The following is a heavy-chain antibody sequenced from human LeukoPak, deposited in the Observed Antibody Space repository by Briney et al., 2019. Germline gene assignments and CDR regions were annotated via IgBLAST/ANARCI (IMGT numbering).Heavy chain of an antibody. D-gene: IGHD3-10*02. V-gene: IGHV3-7*02. CDR2: IKGDGSEK. CDR1: GVTFISSW. J-gene: IGHJ1*01. CDR3: AMFGLVAAIDT. Sequence: GGSLRLSCAASGVTFISSWMTSVRQAPGRGLEWVANIKGDGSEKYYADSVRGQFTISRDNAKNSLYLQMNSLRAEDTAVYYCAMFGLVAAIDTWGQGTLVTVSS.